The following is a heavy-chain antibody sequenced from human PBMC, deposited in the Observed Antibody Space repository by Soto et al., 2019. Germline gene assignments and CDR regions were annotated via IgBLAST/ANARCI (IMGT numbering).Heavy chain of an antibody. D-gene: IGHD5-18*01. CDR1: CGSISSGGYY. Sequence: SETLSLTCTVSCGSISSGGYYGSWIRQHPGKGLEWIGYIYYSGSTYYNPSLKSRVTISVDTSKNQFSLKLSSVTAADTAVYYCARAIYSYGYPGYYYGMDVWGQGTTVTVSS. CDR3: ARAIYSYGYPGYYYGMDV. V-gene: IGHV4-31*03. CDR2: IYYSGST. J-gene: IGHJ6*02.